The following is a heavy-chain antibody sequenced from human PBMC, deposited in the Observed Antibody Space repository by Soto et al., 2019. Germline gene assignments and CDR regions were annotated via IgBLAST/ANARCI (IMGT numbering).Heavy chain of an antibody. J-gene: IGHJ6*02. Sequence: VKLVESGGGLVQPGRSLRLSCAASGFTFEGYAMHWFRQAPGQGLEWVSGISLNSGSIVYADSVNGLFTISRDKAKNTLYLQMNGLRAEDTALYYCAKDKGSSSEYYCAMDVWGQGTTVTVSS. CDR3: AKDKGSSSEYYCAMDV. CDR1: GFTFEGYA. V-gene: IGHV3-9*01. CDR2: ISLNSGSI. D-gene: IGHD6-6*01.